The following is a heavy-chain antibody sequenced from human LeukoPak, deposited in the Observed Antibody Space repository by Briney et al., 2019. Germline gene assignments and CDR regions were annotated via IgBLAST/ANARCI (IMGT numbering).Heavy chain of an antibody. J-gene: IGHJ4*02. CDR3: ARENTLVRGTRNPFDY. D-gene: IGHD3-10*01. V-gene: IGHV6-1*01. CDR1: GDSVSSNDAA. Sequence: SQTLSLTCAISGDSVSSNDAAWNWIRQSPSRGLEWLGRTFYRSKWYYDSAVSVKSRITINPDTSKNQFSLQLNSVTPEDTAVYYCARENTLVRGTRNPFDYWGRGTLVTVSS. CDR2: TFYRSKWYY.